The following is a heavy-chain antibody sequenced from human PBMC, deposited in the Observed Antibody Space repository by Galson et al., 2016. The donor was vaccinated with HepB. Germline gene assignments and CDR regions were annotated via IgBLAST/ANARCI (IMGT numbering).Heavy chain of an antibody. Sequence: SETLSLTCPVSGGSISTYYWNWIRQPPGKGLEWIGYIYYSGSTNYNPSLKSRVTISLDTSKTQFSLKLSSVTAADMAVYYCARAAFPLYGLDVWGQGTTVTVSS. CDR3: ARAAFPLYGLDV. CDR2: IYYSGST. J-gene: IGHJ6*02. CDR1: GGSISTYY. V-gene: IGHV4-59*01.